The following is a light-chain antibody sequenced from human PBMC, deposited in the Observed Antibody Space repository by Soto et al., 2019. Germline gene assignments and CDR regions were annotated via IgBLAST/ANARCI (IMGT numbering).Light chain of an antibody. CDR1: QGISND. V-gene: IGKV1-17*01. CDR3: LQHHSYPWT. CDR2: AAS. J-gene: IGKJ1*01. Sequence: DIRMTQSPSSMTDSIVPRVTITCRARQGISNDLGWYQQKPGLAPKRLISAASTLQSGVPSRFRGSGSGTEFSLTISGLQTEDIATYYCLQHHSYPWTFGQGTKVDIK.